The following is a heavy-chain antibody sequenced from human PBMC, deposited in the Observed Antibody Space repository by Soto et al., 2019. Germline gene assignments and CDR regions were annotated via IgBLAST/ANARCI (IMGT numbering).Heavy chain of an antibody. V-gene: IGHV4-34*01. D-gene: IGHD3-9*01. CDR1: GGSFSGYY. J-gene: IGHJ4*02. CDR3: ATLPRAYDILTGYYDGSAALLDY. CDR2: INHSRST. Sequence: SETLSLTCAVYGGSFSGYYWSWIRQPPGKGLEWIGEINHSRSTNYNPSLKSRVTISVDTSKNQFSLKLSSVTAADTAVYYCATLPRAYDILTGYYDGSAALLDYWGQGTLVTVSS.